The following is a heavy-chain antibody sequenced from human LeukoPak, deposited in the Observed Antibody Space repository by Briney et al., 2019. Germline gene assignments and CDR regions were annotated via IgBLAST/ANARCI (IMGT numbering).Heavy chain of an antibody. Sequence: PGGSLRLSCAASGFTVSSNYMSWVRQAPGKGLEWVSVIYSGGSTYYADSVKGRFTISRDNSKNTLYLQMNSLRAEDTAVYYCARKASYVAGPNYFDYWGQGTLVTVSS. CDR3: ARKASYVAGPNYFDY. CDR1: GFTVSSNY. CDR2: IYSGGST. D-gene: IGHD6-19*01. J-gene: IGHJ4*02. V-gene: IGHV3-53*01.